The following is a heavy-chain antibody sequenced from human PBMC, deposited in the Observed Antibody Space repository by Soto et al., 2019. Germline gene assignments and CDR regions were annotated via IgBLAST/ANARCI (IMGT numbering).Heavy chain of an antibody. V-gene: IGHV4-31*03. D-gene: IGHD3-3*01. CDR3: ARGYYDFWSGYSTDAFDI. CDR1: GGSISSGGYY. J-gene: IGHJ3*02. Sequence: SETLSLTCTVSGGSISSGGYYWSWIRQHPGKGLEWIGYIYYSGSTYYNPSLKSRVTISVDTSKNQFSLKLSSVTAADTAVYYCARGYYDFWSGYSTDAFDIWGQGTMVTVSS. CDR2: IYYSGST.